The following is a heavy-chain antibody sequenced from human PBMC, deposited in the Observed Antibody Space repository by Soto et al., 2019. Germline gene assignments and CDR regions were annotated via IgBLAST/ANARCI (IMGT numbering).Heavy chain of an antibody. CDR3: ARGGYSSSSLGDY. CDR1: GFTFSSYA. Sequence: QVQQVESGGGVVQPGRSLRLSCAASGFTFSSYAMHWVRQAPGKGLEWVAVISYDGSNKYYADSVKGRFTISRDNSKNTLYLQMNSLRAEDTAVYYCARGGYSSSSLGDYWGQGTLVTVSS. J-gene: IGHJ4*02. V-gene: IGHV3-30-3*01. CDR2: ISYDGSNK. D-gene: IGHD6-6*01.